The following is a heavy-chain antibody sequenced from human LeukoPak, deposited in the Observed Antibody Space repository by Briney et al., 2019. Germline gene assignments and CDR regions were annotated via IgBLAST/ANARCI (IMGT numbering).Heavy chain of an antibody. CDR2: ISYDGSNK. CDR1: GFTFSSYG. CDR3: AKDQYEVEAGHDGFDI. D-gene: IGHD2/OR15-2a*01. V-gene: IGHV3-30*18. Sequence: GRSLRLSCAASGFTFSSYGMHWVRQTPGKGLEWVAVISYDGSNKYYADSVKGRFTISRDSSKNTLYLQMNSLRAEDTAMYYCAKDQYEVEAGHDGFDIWGQGAMVTVSS. J-gene: IGHJ3*02.